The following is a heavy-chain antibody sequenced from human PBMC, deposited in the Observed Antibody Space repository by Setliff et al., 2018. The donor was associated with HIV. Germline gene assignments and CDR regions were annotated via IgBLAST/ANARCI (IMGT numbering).Heavy chain of an antibody. D-gene: IGHD2-2*01. CDR3: AKDRIVVGYYMDV. CDR2: IYGSGDT. V-gene: IGHV3-53*01. CDR1: GFSVSFNY. J-gene: IGHJ6*03. Sequence: GGSLRLSCVASGFSVSFNYMNWVRQGPGKGLEWVSSIYGSGDTYYADSVKGRFTISRDNAKNSLYLQMNSLRAEDTAVYYCAKDRIVVGYYMDVWGKGTTVTVSS.